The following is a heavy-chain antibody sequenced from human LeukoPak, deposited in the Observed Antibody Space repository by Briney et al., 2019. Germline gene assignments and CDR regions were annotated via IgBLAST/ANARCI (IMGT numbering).Heavy chain of an antibody. V-gene: IGHV3-66*01. CDR2: MYSGGST. D-gene: IGHD4-17*01. Sequence: GGSLRLSCAASGFTVGSNYMSWVRQAPGRGLEWVSVMYSGGSTYYADSVKGRFTISRDNSKNTLYLQMNSLRAEDTAVYYCAKYYGDDPDYYYYMDVWGKGTTVTISS. CDR1: GFTVGSNY. CDR3: AKYYGDDPDYYYYMDV. J-gene: IGHJ6*03.